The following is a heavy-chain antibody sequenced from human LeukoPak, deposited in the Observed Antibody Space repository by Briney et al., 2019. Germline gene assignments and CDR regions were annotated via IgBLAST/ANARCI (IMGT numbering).Heavy chain of an antibody. CDR3: AKGVRGVIAYYFDF. V-gene: IGHV3-30*18. D-gene: IGHD3-10*01. Sequence: GGSLRLSCAASGFIFSSYVMHWVRQAPGKGLEWEAVISSDGSDKYYADSGKGRFTISRDNSKNQLYLQINSLRTEDTAVYYCAKGVRGVIAYYFDFWGQGTPVTVSS. CDR1: GFIFSSYV. J-gene: IGHJ4*02. CDR2: ISSDGSDK.